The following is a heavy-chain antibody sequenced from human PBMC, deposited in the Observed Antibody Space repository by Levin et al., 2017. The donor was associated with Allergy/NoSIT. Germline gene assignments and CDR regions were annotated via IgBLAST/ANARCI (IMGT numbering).Heavy chain of an antibody. D-gene: IGHD5-12*01. V-gene: IGHV4-61*02. CDR2: IYVTGST. CDR1: GDSISRGFYY. CDR3: ARDLEGFSGYKPYCYRDG. J-gene: IGHJ6*03. Sequence: SETLSLTCSVSGDSISRGFYYWSWIRQPAGEGLEWIGRIYVTGSTTYSSSLKSRVTISLDRSKDQVSLKINSVTAADTAVYYCARDLEGFSGYKPYCYRDGWGKGTTVTVS.